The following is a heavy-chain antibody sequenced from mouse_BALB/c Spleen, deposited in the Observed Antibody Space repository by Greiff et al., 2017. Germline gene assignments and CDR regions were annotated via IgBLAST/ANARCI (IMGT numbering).Heavy chain of an antibody. Sequence: QVHVKQSGAELAKPGASVKMSCKASGYTFTSYWMHWVKQRPGQGLEWIGYINPSTGYTEYNQKFKDKATLTADKSSSTAYMQLSSLTSEDSAVYYCAKTGTHYYAMDYWGQGTSVTVSS. CDR3: AKTGTHYYAMDY. D-gene: IGHD4-1*01. CDR1: GYTFTSYW. CDR2: INPSTGYT. V-gene: IGHV1-7*01. J-gene: IGHJ4*01.